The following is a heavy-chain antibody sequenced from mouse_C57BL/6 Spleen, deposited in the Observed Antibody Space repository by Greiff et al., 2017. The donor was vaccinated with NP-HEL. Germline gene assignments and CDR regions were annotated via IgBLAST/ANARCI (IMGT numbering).Heavy chain of an antibody. Sequence: VKLQESGPGLVAPSQSLSITCTVSGFSLTSYAISWVRQPPGKGLEWLGVIWTGGGTNYNSALKSRLSISKDNSKSQVFLKMNSLQTDDTARYYCASLITTVVATRGAMDYWGQGTSVTVSS. V-gene: IGHV2-9-1*01. J-gene: IGHJ4*01. D-gene: IGHD1-1*01. CDR3: ASLITTVVATRGAMDY. CDR2: IWTGGGT. CDR1: GFSLTSYA.